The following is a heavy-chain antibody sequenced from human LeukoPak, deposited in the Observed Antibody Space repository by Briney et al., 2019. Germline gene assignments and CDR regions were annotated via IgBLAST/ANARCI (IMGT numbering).Heavy chain of an antibody. CDR2: TRGSGST. Sequence: GGSLRLSCAASGFTFSSYDMSWVRQAPGKGLEWVSATRGSGSTYYADSVKGRFTISRDNSKNTLFLQMESLRAEDTAVYYCARESPYYDILTAIDPWGQGTLVTVSS. CDR3: ARESPYYDILTAIDP. J-gene: IGHJ5*02. V-gene: IGHV3-23*01. CDR1: GFTFSSYD. D-gene: IGHD3-9*01.